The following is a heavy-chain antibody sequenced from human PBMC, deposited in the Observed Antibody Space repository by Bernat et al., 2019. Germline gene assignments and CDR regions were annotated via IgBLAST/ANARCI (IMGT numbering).Heavy chain of an antibody. V-gene: IGHV3-21*05. CDR1: GFTFSSYS. CDR3: ARVHRNPTVTTGYYYYYMDV. Sequence: EVQLVESGGGLVKPGGSLRLSCAASGFTFSSYSMNWVRQAPGKGLEWVSYISSSSYIYYADSVKGRFTISRDNAKNSLYLKMNSLRAEDTAVYYCARVHRNPTVTTGYYYYYMDVWGKGTTVTVSS. J-gene: IGHJ6*03. D-gene: IGHD4-17*01. CDR2: ISSSSYI.